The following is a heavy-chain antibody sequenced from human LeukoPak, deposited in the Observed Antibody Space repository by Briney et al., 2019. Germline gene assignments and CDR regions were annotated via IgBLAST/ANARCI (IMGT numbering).Heavy chain of an antibody. J-gene: IGHJ4*02. CDR3: ARDQGVGSGSYYKLLNY. CDR2: INSGGTPI. Sequence: GGSLRLSCAASGFIFSNYEMNWVRQAPGKGLEWISYINSGGTPIYYADSVKGRFTMSRDNAKNSLYLQMNSLRAEDTAVYYCARDQGVGSGSYYKLLNYWGQGTLVTVSS. CDR1: GFIFSNYE. D-gene: IGHD3-10*01. V-gene: IGHV3-48*03.